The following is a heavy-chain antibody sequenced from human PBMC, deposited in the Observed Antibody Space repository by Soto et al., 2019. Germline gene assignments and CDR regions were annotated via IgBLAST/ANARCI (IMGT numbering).Heavy chain of an antibody. Sequence: GGSLRLSCAASGFPFSSYDMNWVRQAPGKGLEWVSAISGSDGTTHYADSVRGRFTISRDNSNNTVFLQMNSLRVEDTGLYYCAEDVAFQCGYYSGRHFFAPWGHGALVTVSS. CDR2: ISGSDGTT. J-gene: IGHJ5*02. V-gene: IGHV3-23*01. CDR1: GFPFSSYD. CDR3: AEDVAFQCGYYSGRHFFAP. D-gene: IGHD3-3*01.